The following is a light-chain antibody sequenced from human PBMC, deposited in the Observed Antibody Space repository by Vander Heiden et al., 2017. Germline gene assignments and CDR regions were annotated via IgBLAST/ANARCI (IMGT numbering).Light chain of an antibody. CDR1: SSKIGSNT. CDR3: AAWDDSLNGL. CDR2: NNN. J-gene: IGLJ3*02. V-gene: IGLV1-44*01. Sequence: QSVLTQPPSASGTPGQRVTISCSGSSSKIGSNTVHWYQHLPGTAPKLLIYNNNERPSGVPDRFSGSKSGTSASLAISGLQSEDEADYYCAAWDDSLNGLFGGGTKLTVL.